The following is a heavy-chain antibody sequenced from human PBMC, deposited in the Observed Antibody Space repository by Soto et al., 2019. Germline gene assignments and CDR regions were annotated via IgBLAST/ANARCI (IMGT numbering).Heavy chain of an antibody. CDR3: ARDPYSSSWFFDS. J-gene: IGHJ4*02. CDR2: IYYSGST. CDR1: GGSISSYY. Sequence: QVQLQESGPGLVKPSETLSLTCTVSGGSISSYYWSWIRQPPGKGLEWIGYIYYSGSTNYNPSLKSRVTISVDTSKNQFSLKLSSVTAADTAVYYCARDPYSSSWFFDSWGQGTLVTVSS. D-gene: IGHD6-13*01. V-gene: IGHV4-59*01.